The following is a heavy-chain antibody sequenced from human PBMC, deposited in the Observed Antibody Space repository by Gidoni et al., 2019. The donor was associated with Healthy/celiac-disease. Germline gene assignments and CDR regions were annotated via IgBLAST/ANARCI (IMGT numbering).Heavy chain of an antibody. Sequence: EVQLVESGVGLVQPGRSLRLSCAAYAFTFYTYVMHWVRQPPGRGLGWVAGMSWNRGSIGYADSVKGRFTISRDNAKNSLYLQMNSLRAEDTALYYCAKAPLAYCGGDCYSLLFDYWGQGTLVTVSS. J-gene: IGHJ4*02. CDR2: MSWNRGSI. CDR1: AFTFYTYV. D-gene: IGHD2-21*02. V-gene: IGHV3-9*01. CDR3: AKAPLAYCGGDCYSLLFDY.